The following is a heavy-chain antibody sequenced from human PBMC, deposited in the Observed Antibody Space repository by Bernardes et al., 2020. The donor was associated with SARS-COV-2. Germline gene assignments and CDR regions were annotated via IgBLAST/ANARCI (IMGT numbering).Heavy chain of an antibody. CDR3: ARGASSGYRVDY. CDR1: GISFSSNW. V-gene: IGHV3-74*01. CDR2: ISGDGRTT. D-gene: IGHD3-22*01. Sequence: GGSLRLSCAASGISFSSNWMHWVRQAPGKGLVWVSRISGDGRTTSYADSVKGRFTISRDNVKNTLWLQMNSLGADDTAVYYCARGASSGYRVDYWGPGTLVTVSS. J-gene: IGHJ4*02.